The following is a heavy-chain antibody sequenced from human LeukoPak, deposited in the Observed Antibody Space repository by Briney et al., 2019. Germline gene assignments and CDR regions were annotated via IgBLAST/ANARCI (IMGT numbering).Heavy chain of an antibody. CDR2: ISNDGSKK. D-gene: IGHD5-18*01. CDR1: GFTFSSYG. Sequence: GGSLRLSCAASGFTFSSYGMHWVRQAPGKGLDWVAVISNDGSKKYYADSVKGRFTISRDNSKNTLSLQVSSLRTEDTAVYYCAKDRYSYASEYSDSWGQGTLVTVSS. V-gene: IGHV3-30*18. J-gene: IGHJ4*02. CDR3: AKDRYSYASEYSDS.